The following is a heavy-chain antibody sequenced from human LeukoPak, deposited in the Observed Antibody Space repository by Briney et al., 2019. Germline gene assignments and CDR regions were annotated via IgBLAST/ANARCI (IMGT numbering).Heavy chain of an antibody. Sequence: GASVKVSCKASRYTFSTYAINWVRQAPGQGLEWMGWINTNTGNPTYAQGFTGRFVFSLDTSVSTADLQISSLKAEDTAVYYCARDRSGGGTTGPFDYWGQGALVTVSS. V-gene: IGHV7-4-1*02. CDR3: ARDRSGGGTTGPFDY. CDR1: RYTFSTYA. J-gene: IGHJ4*02. CDR2: INTNTGNP. D-gene: IGHD1-7*01.